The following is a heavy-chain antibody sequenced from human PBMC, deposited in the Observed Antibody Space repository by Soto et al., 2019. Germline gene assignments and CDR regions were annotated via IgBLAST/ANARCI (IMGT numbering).Heavy chain of an antibody. J-gene: IGHJ3*02. CDR1: GYTFTSYA. V-gene: IGHV1-3*01. D-gene: IGHD1-20*01. CDR2: INAGNGNT. Sequence: ASVTVSCKASGYTFTSYAMHWVRQAPGQRLEWMGWINAGNGNTKYSQKFQGRVTITRDTSASTAYMELSSLRSEDTAVYYCASRITGTPKGDNAFDIWGQGTMVTVSS. CDR3: ASRITGTPKGDNAFDI.